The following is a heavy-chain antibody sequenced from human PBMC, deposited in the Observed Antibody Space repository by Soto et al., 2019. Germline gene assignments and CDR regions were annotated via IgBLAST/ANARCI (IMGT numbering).Heavy chain of an antibody. D-gene: IGHD2-8*02. J-gene: IGHJ4*02. Sequence: PSETLSLTCKISGGSISSVNHYWTWIRQSAGEGLEWIGYIFDSGTTHYNPSLRGRVTISGDTSQSQFSLTIHSVTVADTAVYYCAREVSWTGGFDYWGQGTPVTVSS. V-gene: IGHV4-31*02. CDR2: IFDSGTT. CDR3: AREVSWTGGFDY. CDR1: GGSISSVNHY.